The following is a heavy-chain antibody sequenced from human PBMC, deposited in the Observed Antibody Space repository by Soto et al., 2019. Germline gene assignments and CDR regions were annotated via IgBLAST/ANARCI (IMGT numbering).Heavy chain of an antibody. J-gene: IGHJ5*01. D-gene: IGHD7-27*01. CDR3: ARGRYCLTGRCFPNWFDS. CDR2: IYKSATT. Sequence: SETLSLTCSVSGDSISNLDYFWAWIRQPPGQALEYIGYIYKSATTYYNPSFESRVAISVDTSKSQFSLNVTSVTAADTAVYFCARGRYCLTGRCFPNWFDSWGQGTLVTVS. CDR1: GDSISNLDYF. V-gene: IGHV4-30-4*01.